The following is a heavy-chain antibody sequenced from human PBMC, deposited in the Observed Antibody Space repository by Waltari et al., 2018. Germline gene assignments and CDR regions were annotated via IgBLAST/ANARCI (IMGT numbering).Heavy chain of an antibody. Sequence: QVQLQQWGAGLLKPSETLSLTCDVSGGYLSGYHWTWIRQPPGKGLEWIGEINDSGRTPYNPSLESRVTVSIDTANNQFSLRVRSVTAADTAVYYCARVFGYYYYYMDVWGKGTTVTISS. J-gene: IGHJ6*03. CDR2: INDSGRT. CDR3: ARVFGYYYYYMDV. CDR1: GGYLSGYH. D-gene: IGHD3-16*01. V-gene: IGHV4-34*02.